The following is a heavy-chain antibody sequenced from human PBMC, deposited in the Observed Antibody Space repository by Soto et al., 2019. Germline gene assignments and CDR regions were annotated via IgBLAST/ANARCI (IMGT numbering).Heavy chain of an antibody. D-gene: IGHD4-17*01. Sequence: EVQLVESGGGLVKPGGSLRLSCAASGFTFSNAWMSWVRQAPGKGLEWVGRIKSKTDGGTTDYAAPVKGRFTISRDDSKSTLYLQMNSLRTEDTAVYYGTTYHDYGAYNFDCWGQGTLVTGSS. CDR1: GFTFSNAW. CDR3: TTYHDYGAYNFDC. V-gene: IGHV3-15*01. J-gene: IGHJ4*02. CDR2: IKSKTDGGTT.